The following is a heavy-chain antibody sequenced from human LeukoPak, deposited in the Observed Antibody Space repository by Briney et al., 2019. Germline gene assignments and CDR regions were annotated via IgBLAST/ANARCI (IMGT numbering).Heavy chain of an antibody. D-gene: IGHD3-10*01. CDR3: ARQNYYGSGSYYKSNPMYYYYYYMDV. J-gene: IGHJ6*03. CDR1: GFTFSSYG. Sequence: GGSLRLSCAASGFTFSSYGMHWVRQAPGKGLEWVAFIRYDGSNKYYADSVKGRFTISRDNSKNTLYLQMNSLRAEDTAVYYCARQNYYGSGSYYKSNPMYYYYYYMDVWGKGTTVTVSS. CDR2: IRYDGSNK. V-gene: IGHV3-30*02.